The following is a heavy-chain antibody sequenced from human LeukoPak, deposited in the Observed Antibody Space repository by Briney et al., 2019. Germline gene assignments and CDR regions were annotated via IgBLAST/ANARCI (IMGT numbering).Heavy chain of an antibody. J-gene: IGHJ4*02. V-gene: IGHV3-21*04. CDR1: GFTFSSYS. D-gene: IGHD4/OR15-4a*01. Sequence: GGSLRLSCAASGFTFSSYSMNWVRQAPGKGLEWVSSISSSSSYIYYADSVKGRFTISRDNAKNSLYLQMNSLRAEDTAVYYCAKAGLVRGGALDSWGQGTLVTVSS. CDR3: AKAGLVRGGALDS. CDR2: ISSSSSYI.